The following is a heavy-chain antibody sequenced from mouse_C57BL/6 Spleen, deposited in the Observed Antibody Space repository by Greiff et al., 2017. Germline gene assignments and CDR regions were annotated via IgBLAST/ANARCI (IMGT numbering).Heavy chain of an antibody. D-gene: IGHD2-2*01. CDR1: GYTFTDYY. Sequence: VQLQQSGAELVRPGASVKLSCKASGYTFTDYYINWVKQRPGQGLEWIARIYPGSGNTYYNEKFKGKATLTAEKSSSTAYMQLSSLTSEDAAVYFCARWLTSYFDYWGQGTTLTVSS. CDR3: ARWLTSYFDY. V-gene: IGHV1-76*01. J-gene: IGHJ2*01. CDR2: IYPGSGNT.